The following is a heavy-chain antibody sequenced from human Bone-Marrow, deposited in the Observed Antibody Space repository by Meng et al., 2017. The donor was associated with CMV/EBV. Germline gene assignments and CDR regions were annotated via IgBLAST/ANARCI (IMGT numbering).Heavy chain of an antibody. Sequence: GGSLRLSCAASGFTFSSYSMNWVRQAPGKGLEWVSSISSSSSYIYYADSVKGRFTISRDNAKNSLYLQMNSLRAEDTAVYYCATAHGIVDAFDIWGQGTRVTGSS. V-gene: IGHV3-21*01. CDR2: ISSSSSYI. J-gene: IGHJ3*02. D-gene: IGHD1-1*01. CDR1: GFTFSSYS. CDR3: ATAHGIVDAFDI.